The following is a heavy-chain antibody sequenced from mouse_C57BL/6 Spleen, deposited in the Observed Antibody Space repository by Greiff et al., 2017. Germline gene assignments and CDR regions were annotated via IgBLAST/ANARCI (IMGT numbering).Heavy chain of an antibody. V-gene: IGHV1-42*01. J-gene: IGHJ2*01. CDR3: ARSGFDYFDY. CDR2: INPSTGGT. CDR1: GYSFTGYY. Sequence: EVQLQQSGPELVKPGASVKISCKASGYSFTGYYMNWVKQSPEKSLEWIGEINPSTGGTTYNQKFKAKATLTVDKSSSTAYMQLKSLTSEDSAVYYCARSGFDYFDYWGQGTTLTVSS.